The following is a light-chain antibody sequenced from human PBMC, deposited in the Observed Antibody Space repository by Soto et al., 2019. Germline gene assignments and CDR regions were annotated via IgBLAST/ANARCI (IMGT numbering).Light chain of an antibody. CDR1: QSVSRN. Sequence: EIVMTQSPATLSVSPGERATLSCRASQSVSRNLAWYQQKPGQAPRLLIYAASTRATGIPARFSGCGSGTEFTLTIRSLQSEDFAVYYCQQYNNWPYTFGQGTKLEIK. V-gene: IGKV3-15*01. CDR3: QQYNNWPYT. CDR2: AAS. J-gene: IGKJ2*01.